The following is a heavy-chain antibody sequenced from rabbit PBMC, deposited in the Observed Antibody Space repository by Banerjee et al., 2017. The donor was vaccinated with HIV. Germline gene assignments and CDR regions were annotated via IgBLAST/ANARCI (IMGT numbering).Heavy chain of an antibody. V-gene: IGHV1S39*01. D-gene: IGHD4-1*01. Sequence: QEQLVESGGGLVQPGGSLKLSCKASGFSLSSYAMSWVRQAPGKGLEWIGYIDPVFGSTYYASWVNGRFTISKISSTTVTLQMTSLTAADTATYFCASRSGWGTFNLWGQGTLVTVS. J-gene: IGHJ4*01. CDR3: ASRSGWGTFNL. CDR2: IDPVFGST. CDR1: GFSLSSYA.